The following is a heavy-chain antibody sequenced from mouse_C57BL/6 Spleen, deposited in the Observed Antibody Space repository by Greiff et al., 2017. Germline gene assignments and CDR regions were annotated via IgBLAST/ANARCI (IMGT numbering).Heavy chain of an antibody. CDR3: ARGSYDYDRAWFAY. J-gene: IGHJ3*01. D-gene: IGHD2-4*01. Sequence: EVQLQQSGPELVKPGASVKISCKASGYSFTGYYMNWVKQSPEKSLEWIGEINPSTGGTTYNQKFKAKATLTVDKSSSTAYMQLKRLTSEDSAVYYCARGSYDYDRAWFAYWGQGTLVTVSA. CDR1: GYSFTGYY. CDR2: INPSTGGT. V-gene: IGHV1-42*01.